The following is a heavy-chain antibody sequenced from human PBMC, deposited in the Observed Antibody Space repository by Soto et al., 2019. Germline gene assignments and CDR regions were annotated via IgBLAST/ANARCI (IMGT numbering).Heavy chain of an antibody. Sequence: SGTLSLTGTLSGGSISSGDYYWSWIRQPPGKGLEWIGCSYYSGSTYCSPSLKSRGTISVDTSKNQCSLNLSSLTAADTAVYYCARVRSSSGGSYYPRFDPGGQGTLVTVS. CDR1: GGSISSGDYY. D-gene: IGHD2-15*01. J-gene: IGHJ5*02. V-gene: IGHV4-30-4*01. CDR2: SYYSGST. CDR3: ARVRSSSGGSYYPRFDP.